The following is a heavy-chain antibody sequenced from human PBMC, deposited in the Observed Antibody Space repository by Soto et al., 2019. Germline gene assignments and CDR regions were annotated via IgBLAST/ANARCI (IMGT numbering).Heavy chain of an antibody. V-gene: IGHV5-51*01. Sequence: PGESLKISCKGSGYSFTSYWIGWVRQMPGKGLEWMGIIYPGDSDTRYSPSFQGQVTISADKSISTAYLQWSSLKASDTAMYYCARLPSEYFDWLLSPNKNWFDPWGQGTLVTVSS. D-gene: IGHD3-9*01. CDR1: GYSFTSYW. CDR3: ARLPSEYFDWLLSPNKNWFDP. CDR2: IYPGDSDT. J-gene: IGHJ5*02.